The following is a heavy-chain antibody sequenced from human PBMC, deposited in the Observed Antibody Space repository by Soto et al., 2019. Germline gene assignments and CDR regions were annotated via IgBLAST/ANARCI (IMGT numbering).Heavy chain of an antibody. CDR3: ARGLRVRHIVVVTAGNWFDP. CDR1: GGSFSGYY. V-gene: IGHV4-34*01. Sequence: TSETLSLTCAVYGGSFSGYYWSWIRQPPGKGLEWIGEINHSGSTNYNPSLKSRVTISVDTSKNQFSLKLSSVTAADTAVYYCARGLRVRHIVVVTAGNWFDPWGQGTLVTVSS. CDR2: INHSGST. J-gene: IGHJ5*02. D-gene: IGHD2-21*02.